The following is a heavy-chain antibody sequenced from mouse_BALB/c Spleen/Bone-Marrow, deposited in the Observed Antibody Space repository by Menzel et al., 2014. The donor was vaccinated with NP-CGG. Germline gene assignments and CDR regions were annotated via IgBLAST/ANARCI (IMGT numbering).Heavy chain of an antibody. V-gene: IGHV3-2*02. CDR1: GYSITSDYA. CDR2: ISYSGST. CDR3: ARDYFDY. J-gene: IGHJ2*01. Sequence: EVKLVESGPGLVKPSQSLSLTCTVTGYSITSDYAWNWIRQFPGNKLEWMGYISYSGSTSYNPSLKSRISITRDTSKNQFFLLLNSVTTEDTATYYCARDYFDYWGQGTTLTVSS.